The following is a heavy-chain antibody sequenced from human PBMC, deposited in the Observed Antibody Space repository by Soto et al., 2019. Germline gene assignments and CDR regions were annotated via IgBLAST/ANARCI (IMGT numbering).Heavy chain of an antibody. CDR3: ARESPGTMIPFDP. J-gene: IGHJ5*02. CDR2: IRQDGNEK. D-gene: IGHD3-22*01. Sequence: GGSLRLSCAASGFTFSSYWMSWVRQAPGKGLEWVATIRQDGNEKYYVDSVKGRFTISRDNTKNSLFLQMNNLRAEDTAVYNCARESPGTMIPFDPWGQGTPGHLLL. CDR1: GFTFSSYW. V-gene: IGHV3-7*01.